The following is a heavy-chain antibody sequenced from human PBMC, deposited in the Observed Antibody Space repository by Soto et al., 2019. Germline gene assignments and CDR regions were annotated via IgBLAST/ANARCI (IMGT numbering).Heavy chain of an antibody. CDR3: ARLTVSGYDFSSYYYGMDV. D-gene: IGHD5-12*01. J-gene: IGHJ6*02. CDR2: IYPGDSDT. V-gene: IGHV5-51*01. Sequence: GESLKISCKGSGYSFTSYWIGWVRQMPGKGLEWMGIIYPGDSDTRYSPSFQGQVTISADKSISTAYLQWSSLKASDTAMYYCARLTVSGYDFSSYYYGMDVWGQGTTVTVSS. CDR1: GYSFTSYW.